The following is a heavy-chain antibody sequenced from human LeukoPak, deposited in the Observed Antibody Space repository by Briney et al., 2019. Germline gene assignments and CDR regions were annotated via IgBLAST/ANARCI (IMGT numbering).Heavy chain of an antibody. V-gene: IGHV3-9*01. CDR1: GFTFDDYA. D-gene: IGHD3-10*01. CDR2: ISWNSGSI. CDR3: AKASGYGSGTTVYDY. Sequence: SLRLSCAASGFTFDDYAMHWVRQAPGKGLEWVSGISWNSGSIGYADSVKGRFTISRDNAKNSLYLQMNSLRAEDTALHYCAKASGYGSGTTVYDYWGQGTLVTVSS. J-gene: IGHJ4*02.